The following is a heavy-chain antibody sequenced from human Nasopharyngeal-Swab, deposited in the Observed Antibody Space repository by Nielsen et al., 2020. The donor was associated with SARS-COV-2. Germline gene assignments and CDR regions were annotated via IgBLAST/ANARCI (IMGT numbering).Heavy chain of an antibody. J-gene: IGHJ6*02. V-gene: IGHV1-69*13. CDR1: GGTFSSYV. Sequence: SVKVSCKASGGTFSSYVISWVRQAPGQGLEWMGGIIPIFGTANYAQKFQGRVTITADESTSTAYMELSSLRSEDTAVYYCARGTSIAVPEPPYYYGMDVWGQGTTITVSS. CDR3: ARGTSIAVPEPPYYYGMDV. CDR2: IIPIFGTA. D-gene: IGHD6-19*01.